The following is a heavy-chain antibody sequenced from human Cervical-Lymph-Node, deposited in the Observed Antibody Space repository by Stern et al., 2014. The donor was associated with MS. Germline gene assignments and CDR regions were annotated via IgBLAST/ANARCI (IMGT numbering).Heavy chain of an antibody. J-gene: IGHJ6*02. CDR1: GFTFSSYA. V-gene: IGHV3-23*01. CDR3: ARAPYSYGFFWGMDV. CDR2: ISGTGGST. D-gene: IGHD5-18*01. Sequence: EVQLLESGGGLVQPGGSLRLSCAASGFTFSSYAMSWVRQAPGKGLEWVSAISGTGGSTYYADSVKGRFTISRDNSKNTLYLQMNSLRAEDTAVYYCARAPYSYGFFWGMDVWGQGTTVTVSS.